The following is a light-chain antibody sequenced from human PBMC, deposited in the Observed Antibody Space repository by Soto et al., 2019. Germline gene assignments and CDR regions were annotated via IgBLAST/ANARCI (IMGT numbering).Light chain of an antibody. CDR3: QQYGSSPWT. V-gene: IGKV3-20*01. CDR1: QSVSSN. J-gene: IGKJ1*01. Sequence: EIVLTQSPATLSLSPGERATLSCRASQSVSSNLAWYQQKPGQAPRLLIYGASTRATGIPARFSGSGSGTDFTLTISRLEPADIAVYYCQQYGSSPWTFGQGTKVDIK. CDR2: GAS.